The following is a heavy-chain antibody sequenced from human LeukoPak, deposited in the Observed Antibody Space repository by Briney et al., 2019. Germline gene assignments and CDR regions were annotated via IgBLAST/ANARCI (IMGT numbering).Heavy chain of an antibody. CDR1: GGTFSSYA. CDR3: ARGYSYGPEGHYGMDV. Sequence: SVKVSCKASGGTFSSYAISRVRQAPGQGLEWMGGIIPIFGTANYAQKFQGRVTITADESTSTAYMELSSLRSEDTAVYYCARGYSYGPEGHYGMDVWGKGTTVTVSS. D-gene: IGHD5-18*01. CDR2: IIPIFGTA. J-gene: IGHJ6*04. V-gene: IGHV1-69*13.